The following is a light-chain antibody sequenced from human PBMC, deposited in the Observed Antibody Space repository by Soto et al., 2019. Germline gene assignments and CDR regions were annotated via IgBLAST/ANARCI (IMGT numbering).Light chain of an antibody. Sequence: QTVVTQEPSFSVSRGRTVTLTCGLTYGSVSTNYYASWYQQTPGQAPRTLIYNTHTRSSGVPDRVSGSILGGKAALTITGAQADDESDYYCVLYLGSGIWVFGGGTKVTVL. CDR3: VLYLGSGIWV. CDR2: NTH. CDR1: YGSVSTNYY. V-gene: IGLV8-61*01. J-gene: IGLJ3*02.